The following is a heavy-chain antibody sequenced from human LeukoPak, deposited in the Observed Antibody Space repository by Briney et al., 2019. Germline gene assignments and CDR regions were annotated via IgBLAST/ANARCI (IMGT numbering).Heavy chain of an antibody. J-gene: IGHJ3*02. V-gene: IGHV3-66*01. CDR2: IYTGGTT. CDR3: ARASPRYSDPARERTYSGSYYYAFDI. D-gene: IGHD1-26*01. Sequence: GGSLRLSCAASGFTVSSNYMNWVRQAPGKGLEWVSVIYTGGTTYYADSVKGRFTISRDNSKNTLFLQMNSLRAEDTAVYYCARASPRYSDPARERTYSGSYYYAFDIWGQATMVTVSS. CDR1: GFTVSSNY.